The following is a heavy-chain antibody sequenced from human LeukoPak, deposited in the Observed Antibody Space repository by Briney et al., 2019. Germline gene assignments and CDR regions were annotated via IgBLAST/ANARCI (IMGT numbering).Heavy chain of an antibody. J-gene: IGHJ4*02. V-gene: IGHV1-69*13. D-gene: IGHD3-3*01. Sequence: SVKVSCKTSGGTFSSYAISWVRQAPGQGLEWMGGIIPISGTTNNAQKFQGRVTITADESTSTAYMELSSLRSEDTAVYYCARGTLNLSKFNQRRFLEWSRFDYWGQGTLVTVSS. CDR3: ARGTLNLSKFNQRRFLEWSRFDY. CDR1: GGTFSSYA. CDR2: IIPISGTT.